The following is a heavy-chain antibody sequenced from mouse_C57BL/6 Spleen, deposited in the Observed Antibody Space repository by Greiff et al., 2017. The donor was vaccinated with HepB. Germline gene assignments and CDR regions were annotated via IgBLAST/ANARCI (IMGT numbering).Heavy chain of an antibody. D-gene: IGHD2-3*01. Sequence: EVKLQESGGGLVKPGGSLKLSCAASGFTFSDYGMHWVRQAPEKGLEWVAYISSGSSTIYYADTVKGRFTISRDNAKNTLFLQMTSLRSEDTAMYYCARRWLLPHYAMDYWGQGTSVTVSS. J-gene: IGHJ4*01. V-gene: IGHV5-17*01. CDR1: GFTFSDYG. CDR2: ISSGSSTI. CDR3: ARRWLLPHYAMDY.